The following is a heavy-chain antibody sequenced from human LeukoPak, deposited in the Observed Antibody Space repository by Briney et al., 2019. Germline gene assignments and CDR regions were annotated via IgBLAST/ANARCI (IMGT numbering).Heavy chain of an antibody. D-gene: IGHD1-26*01. CDR2: IYYSGST. Sequence: PSETLSLTCTVSGGSISSYYWSWIRQPPGKGLEWIGYIYYSGSTNYNPSLKSRVTISVDTSNNQFSLKLSSVTAADTAVYYCARVRKSIVNWFDPWGQGTLVTVSS. J-gene: IGHJ5*02. V-gene: IGHV4-59*01. CDR1: GGSISSYY. CDR3: ARVRKSIVNWFDP.